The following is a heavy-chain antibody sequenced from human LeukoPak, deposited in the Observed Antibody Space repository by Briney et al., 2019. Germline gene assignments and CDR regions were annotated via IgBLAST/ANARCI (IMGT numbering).Heavy chain of an antibody. CDR1: GGSISSYY. D-gene: IGHD2-21*01. J-gene: IGHJ4*02. V-gene: IGHV4-4*07. Sequence: SETLSLTCTVSGGSISSYYWSWIRQPAGKGLEWIGRIYTSGSTNYNPSLKSRVTMPVDTSKNQFSLNLSSVIAADTAVYYCARGMQLWVPFDYWGQGTLVTVSS. CDR3: ARGMQLWVPFDY. CDR2: IYTSGST.